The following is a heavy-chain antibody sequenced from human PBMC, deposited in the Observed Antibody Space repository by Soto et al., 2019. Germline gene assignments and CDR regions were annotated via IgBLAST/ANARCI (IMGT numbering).Heavy chain of an antibody. J-gene: IGHJ5*02. D-gene: IGHD3-9*01. CDR2: TDDKDHK. CDR3: ARLLKGGTSDWDQIDL. Sequence: SVPTLVNPNQTLNLNCPYPGLSPTSSGMSVTWIRQPPGMPLERLALTDDKDHKYYNSSLRPRLTLSKATSKNHVVLTMTNMDPVDTGMYFCARLLKGGTSDWDQIDLWRQGTLVTVSS. CDR1: GLSPTSSGMS. V-gene: IGHV2-70*01.